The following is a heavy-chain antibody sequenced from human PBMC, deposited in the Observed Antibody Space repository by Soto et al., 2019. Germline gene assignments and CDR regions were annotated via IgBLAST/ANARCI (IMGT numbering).Heavy chain of an antibody. CDR3: ATYEFYGSGRFSS. CDR1: GGSINSGGYY. Sequence: QVQLQESGPGLMQPSQTLSLTCTVSGGSINSGGYYWSWIRQHPGKGLEWIGYIFYSGTTFYNPSLKSRITMAVDTTKNHFSLRLSSVVAADTAVYYCATYEFYGSGRFSSWGQGTRVTVSS. V-gene: IGHV4-31*03. CDR2: IFYSGTT. D-gene: IGHD3-10*01. J-gene: IGHJ5*02.